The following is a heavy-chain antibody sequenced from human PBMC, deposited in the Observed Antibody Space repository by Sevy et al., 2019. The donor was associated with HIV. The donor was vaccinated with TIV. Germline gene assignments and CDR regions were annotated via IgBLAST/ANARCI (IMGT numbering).Heavy chain of an antibody. D-gene: IGHD2-2*01. J-gene: IGHJ4*02. CDR1: GFSFSNYG. V-gene: IGHV3-33*01. CDR3: ARDGIVIVPAAVAVTGYFDY. Sequence: GGSLRLSCAASGFSFSNYGMHWVRQAPGKGLEWVAVIWYDGSNKYYADSVKGRFTISRDNSKKTLYLQMHSLRAEDTAVYYCARDGIVIVPAAVAVTGYFDYWGQGTLVTVSS. CDR2: IWYDGSNK.